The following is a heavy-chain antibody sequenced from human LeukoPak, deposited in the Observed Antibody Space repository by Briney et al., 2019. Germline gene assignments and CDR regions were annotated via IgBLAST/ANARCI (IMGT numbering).Heavy chain of an antibody. CDR2: IYYSGST. D-gene: IGHD2-15*01. V-gene: IGHV4-38-2*01. CDR1: GYSISSGYY. Sequence: SETLSLTCAVSGYSISSGYYWGWIRQPPGKGLEWIGSIYYSGSTYYNPSLKSRVTISVDTSKNQFSLKLSSVTAADTAVYYCARHNCSGGSCYDYWGQGTLVTVSS. CDR3: ARHNCSGGSCYDY. J-gene: IGHJ4*02.